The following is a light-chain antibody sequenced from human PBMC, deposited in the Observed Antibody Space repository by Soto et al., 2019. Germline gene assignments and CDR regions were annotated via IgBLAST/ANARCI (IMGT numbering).Light chain of an antibody. CDR1: SSDVGGYRY. V-gene: IGLV2-14*01. J-gene: IGLJ3*02. CDR2: EVS. Sequence: QSALTQPASVSGSPGQSITISCTGTSSDVGGYRYVSWYQQHPDKAPKLMISEVSNRPSGVSNRFSGSKSGNTASLTISGLQTEDEADYYCSSYISSSTLVVFGGGTKLTVL. CDR3: SSYISSSTLVV.